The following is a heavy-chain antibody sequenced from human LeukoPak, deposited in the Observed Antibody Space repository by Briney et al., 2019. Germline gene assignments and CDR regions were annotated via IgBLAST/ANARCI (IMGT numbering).Heavy chain of an antibody. V-gene: IGHV3-23*01. D-gene: IGHD2-15*01. Sequence: GGTLRLSCAASGFTFSSYGMSWVRQAPGKGLQWVSAISGDGKVRDYPDSVKGRFTISRDNSKNTLYLQMDSLRAEDTAIYYCAKNGDRGAYCSGGSCYPYYYYNMDVWGKGTTVTISS. CDR2: ISGDGKVR. CDR3: AKNGDRGAYCSGGSCYPYYYYNMDV. CDR1: GFTFSSYG. J-gene: IGHJ6*03.